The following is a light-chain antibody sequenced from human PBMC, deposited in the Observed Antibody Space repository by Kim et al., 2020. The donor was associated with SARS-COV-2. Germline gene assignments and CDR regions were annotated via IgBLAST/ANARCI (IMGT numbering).Light chain of an antibody. V-gene: IGLV3-1*01. Sequence: SYELTQPPSVSVSPGQTASITCSGDQLGDKYVCWYQQKPGQSPVLVIYQDKNRPSGIPERFSCSNSGNTATLTISGTQAMDEADYYCQAWDTTVVFGGGTKLTVL. CDR3: QAWDTTVV. CDR1: QLGDKY. J-gene: IGLJ2*01. CDR2: QDK.